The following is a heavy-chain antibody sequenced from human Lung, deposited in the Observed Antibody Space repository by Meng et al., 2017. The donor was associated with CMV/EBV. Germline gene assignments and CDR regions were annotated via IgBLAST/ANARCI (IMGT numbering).Heavy chain of an antibody. J-gene: IGHJ6*02. V-gene: IGHV3-15*01. CDR3: TTSIRITMVRGVIFRDV. CDR2: IKRKNDGGTT. Sequence: GESLKISCSASGFTFSNAWMSWVRQAPGKGLEWVGRIKRKNDGGTTDYAAPVKGRFTISRDDSKNTLYLQMNSLKTEDTAVYYCTTSIRITMVRGVIFRDVWXQGTXVTVAS. D-gene: IGHD3-10*01. CDR1: GFTFSNAW.